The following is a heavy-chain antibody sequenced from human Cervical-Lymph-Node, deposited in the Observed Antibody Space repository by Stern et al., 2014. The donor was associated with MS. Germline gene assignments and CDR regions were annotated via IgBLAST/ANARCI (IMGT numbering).Heavy chain of an antibody. CDR2: IYPGDSDT. J-gene: IGHJ3*01. CDR3: ARVRIVGASDAFDL. V-gene: IGHV5-51*01. CDR1: GYTFTNYW. Sequence: EVQLVESGAEVKKPGESLKVSCKASGYTFTNYWIGWVRQVPRQGLEWMGIIYPGDSDTKYSPSFQVLVTISPDKSISTAYLQWSSLEASDTAIYFCARVRIVGASDAFDLWGQGTMVTVSS. D-gene: IGHD1-26*01.